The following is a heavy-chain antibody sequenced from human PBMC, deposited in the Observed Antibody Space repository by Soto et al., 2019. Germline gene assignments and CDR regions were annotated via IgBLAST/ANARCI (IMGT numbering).Heavy chain of an antibody. J-gene: IGHJ3*02. CDR2: IWSDGSNK. D-gene: IGHD3-22*01. V-gene: IGHV3-33*01. CDR3: ARGLGAFDI. Sequence: QVPLVESGGGVVQPGRSLRLSCAASGFTFSSYGMHWGRQAPGKGLAWVAVIWSDGSNKYYADSVKGRFTISRDNSKNTLYLPMNSLIAEDTAVYYCARGLGAFDIWGQGTMVTVSS. CDR1: GFTFSSYG.